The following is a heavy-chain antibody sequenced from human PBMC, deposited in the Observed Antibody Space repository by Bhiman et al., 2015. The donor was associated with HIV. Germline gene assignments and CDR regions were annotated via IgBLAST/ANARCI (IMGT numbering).Heavy chain of an antibody. V-gene: IGHV3-9*01. J-gene: IGHJ4*02. Sequence: VQLVESGGGLVQPGRSLRLSCAASGFTFDDYAMHWVRQAPGKGLEWVSGISWNSGTIGYADSVKGRFTISRDNAKNSLYLLMNSLRAEDTALYYCAKDKTASAAAGVLDYWGQGTLVTVSS. D-gene: IGHD6-13*01. CDR1: GFTFDDYA. CDR3: AKDKTASAAAGVLDY. CDR2: ISWNSGTI.